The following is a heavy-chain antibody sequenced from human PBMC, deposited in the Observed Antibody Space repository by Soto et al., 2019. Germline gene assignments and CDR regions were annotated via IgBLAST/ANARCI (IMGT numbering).Heavy chain of an antibody. Sequence: QVQLVQSGAEVKKPGSSVKVSCKASGGTLISNAISWVRQAPGQGLEWLGGIIPILGSAIYAQKFQDRVTITADESTSTPYMELNSLRSEDAAVYYCTSRERADAFDIWGQGTMVTVS. CDR3: TSRERADAFDI. CDR2: IIPILGSA. J-gene: IGHJ3*02. V-gene: IGHV1-69*01. CDR1: GGTLISNA. D-gene: IGHD1-26*01.